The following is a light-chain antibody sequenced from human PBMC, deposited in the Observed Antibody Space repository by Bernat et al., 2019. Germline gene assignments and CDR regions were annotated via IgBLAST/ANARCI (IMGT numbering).Light chain of an antibody. Sequence: QSVLTQPPSASGTPGQRASIPCSGSSSNIGSNYVYWYQQLPGTAPKLLIYSTNLRPSEIPDRFSGSKSGTAASLAISGLRSEDEADYYCAAWDDSLNSPIFGGGTKLTVL. CDR3: AAWDDSLNSPI. CDR1: SSNIGSNY. J-gene: IGLJ2*01. CDR2: STN. V-gene: IGLV1-47*02.